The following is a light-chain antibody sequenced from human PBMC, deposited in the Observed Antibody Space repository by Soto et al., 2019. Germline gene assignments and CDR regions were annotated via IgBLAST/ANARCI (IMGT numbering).Light chain of an antibody. CDR3: HQHNNWWT. CDR2: GAS. Sequence: DIVLTQSPGTLSLSPGARGTLSCRASQSVSSNLAWYQQKPGQAPRLLIYGASTRAAGIPARLSGSGSGTDFPLTITSMQSEDFGVYYCHQHNNWWTFGQGTKVDIK. CDR1: QSVSSN. J-gene: IGKJ1*01. V-gene: IGKV3-15*01.